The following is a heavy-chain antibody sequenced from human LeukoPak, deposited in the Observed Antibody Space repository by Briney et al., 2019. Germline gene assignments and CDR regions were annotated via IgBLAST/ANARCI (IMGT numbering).Heavy chain of an antibody. D-gene: IGHD5-18*01. V-gene: IGHV3-21*01. Sequence: PGGSLRLSCAASGFTFSSYSMNWVRQAPGKGLEWVSSISSSSSYIYYADSVKGRFTISRDNAKNSLYLQMNSLRAEDTAVYYCARDGGSPRGYSYGSYYFDYWGQGTLVTVSS. J-gene: IGHJ4*02. CDR2: ISSSSSYI. CDR3: ARDGGSPRGYSYGSYYFDY. CDR1: GFTFSSYS.